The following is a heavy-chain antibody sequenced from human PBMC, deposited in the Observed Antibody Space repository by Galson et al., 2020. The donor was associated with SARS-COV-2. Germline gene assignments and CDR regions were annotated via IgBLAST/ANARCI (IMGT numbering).Heavy chain of an antibody. D-gene: IGHD3-9*01. CDR3: ALYHDILTGYRGAFDI. V-gene: IGHV4-39*01. Sequence: SETLSLTCTVSGGSISSSSYYWGWIRQPPGKGLEWIGSIYYSGSTYYNPSLKSRVTISVDTSKNQFSLKLSSVTAADTAVYYCALYHDILTGYRGAFDIWGQGTMVTVSS. CDR2: IYYSGST. CDR1: GGSISSSSYY. J-gene: IGHJ3*02.